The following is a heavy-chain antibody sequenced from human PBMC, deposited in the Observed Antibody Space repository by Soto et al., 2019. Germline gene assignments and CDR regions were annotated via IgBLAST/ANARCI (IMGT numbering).Heavy chain of an antibody. CDR3: AKEGGT. CDR2: ISWNSGKI. V-gene: IGHV3-9*01. J-gene: IGHJ4*02. D-gene: IGHD3-16*01. CDR1: GFIFADYA. Sequence: EVRLVESGGGLVQPGRSLRLSCAASGFIFADYAMHWVRQAPGKGLEWVSGISWNSGKIVYVDSVKGRFTISRDNAKNSLHLQMNSLRVEDTAWYYCAKEGGTGGQGTLVTVSS.